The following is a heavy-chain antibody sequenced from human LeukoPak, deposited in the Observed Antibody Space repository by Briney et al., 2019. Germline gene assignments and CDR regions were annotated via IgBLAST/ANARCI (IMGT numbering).Heavy chain of an antibody. CDR2: ISYDGRVT. D-gene: IGHD1-1*01. J-gene: IGHJ4*01. Sequence: GGSLRLSCAASGFTFSHHSMNWIRQAPGKGLEWVAVISYDGRVTYYADPVRGRFTFSRDNSKNIQYLQMNNMTPGDTAVYFCAREMTTKGQFDSWGRGTLVTVSS. CDR3: AREMTTKGQFDS. CDR1: GFTFSHHS. V-gene: IGHV3-30*04.